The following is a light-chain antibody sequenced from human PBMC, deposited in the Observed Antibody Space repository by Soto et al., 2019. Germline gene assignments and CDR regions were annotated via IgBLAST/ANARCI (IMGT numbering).Light chain of an antibody. Sequence: QSALTQPASVSGSPGQSITISCTGTSSDVGGYNYVSWYQEHTGKAPKLMIYEVSNRPSGVSNRFSGPKSGNTASLTISGLQAEDDADYYCSSYTSSITLVFGTGTKVTVL. CDR3: SSYTSSITLV. V-gene: IGLV2-14*01. CDR2: EVS. J-gene: IGLJ1*01. CDR1: SSDVGGYNY.